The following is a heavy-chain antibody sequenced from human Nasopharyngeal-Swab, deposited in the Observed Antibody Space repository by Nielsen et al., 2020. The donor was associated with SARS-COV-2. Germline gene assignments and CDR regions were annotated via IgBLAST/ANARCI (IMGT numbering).Heavy chain of an antibody. V-gene: IGHV3-9*01. Sequence: PGKGLEWVSGISWNSGSIGYADSVKGRFTISRDNAKNSLYLQMNSLRAEDTAVYYCARDRRGWYTPGTPDYGMDVWGQGTTVTVSS. J-gene: IGHJ6*02. CDR3: ARDRRGWYTPGTPDYGMDV. D-gene: IGHD6-19*01. CDR2: ISWNSGSI.